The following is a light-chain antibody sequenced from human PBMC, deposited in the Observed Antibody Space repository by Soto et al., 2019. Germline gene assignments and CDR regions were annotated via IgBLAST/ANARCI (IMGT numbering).Light chain of an antibody. Sequence: DIQMTQSPSTLSASVGDRVAITCRASQSISIWLAWYQQKPGKAPKLLIYKASSLESGVPSRFSGSGSGTEFTLTISSLQPDDFATYYCQQYNDYSLTLGQGTKVEIK. CDR1: QSISIW. CDR3: QQYNDYSLT. J-gene: IGKJ1*01. V-gene: IGKV1-5*03. CDR2: KAS.